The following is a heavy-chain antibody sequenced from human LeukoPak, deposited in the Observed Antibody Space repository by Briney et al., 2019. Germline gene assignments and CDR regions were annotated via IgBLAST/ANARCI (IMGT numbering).Heavy chain of an antibody. D-gene: IGHD3-3*01. CDR3: ARKDQRFLEWLFDY. J-gene: IGHJ4*02. CDR1: GFTFSSYS. V-gene: IGHV3-48*01. CDR2: ISSSSSTI. Sequence: PGGSLRLSCAASGFTFSSYSMNWVRQAPGKGLEWVSYISSSSSTIYYADSVKGRFTISRDNAKNSLYLQMNSLRAEDTAVYYCARKDQRFLEWLFDYWGQGTLVTVSS.